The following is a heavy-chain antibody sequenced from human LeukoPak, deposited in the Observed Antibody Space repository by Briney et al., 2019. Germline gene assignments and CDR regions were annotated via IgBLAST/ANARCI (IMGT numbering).Heavy chain of an antibody. CDR1: GFTFSDYY. V-gene: IGHV4-38-2*02. Sequence: GSLRLSCAASGFTFSDYYMSWIRQPPGKGLEWIGSIYYSGSTYYNPSLKSRVTISVDTSKNQFSLKLSSVTAADTAVYYCARDLGGVAEDYWGQGTLVTVSS. CDR2: IYYSGST. CDR3: ARDLGGVAEDY. J-gene: IGHJ4*02. D-gene: IGHD3-16*01.